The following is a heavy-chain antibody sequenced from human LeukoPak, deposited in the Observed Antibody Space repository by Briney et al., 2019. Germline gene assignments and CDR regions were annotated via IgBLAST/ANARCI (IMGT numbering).Heavy chain of an antibody. J-gene: IGHJ4*02. CDR2: IDPGDSDT. D-gene: IGHD1-26*01. CDR1: GYSFATYW. Sequence: GESLKISCKGSGYSFATYWIGWVRQTPGKGLEWMGIIDPGDSDTRYSPSFQGQVTISADKSINTAYLQWSSLKTSDTAMYYCARHQIVGATRSPFDYWGQGTLVTVSS. V-gene: IGHV5-51*01. CDR3: ARHQIVGATRSPFDY.